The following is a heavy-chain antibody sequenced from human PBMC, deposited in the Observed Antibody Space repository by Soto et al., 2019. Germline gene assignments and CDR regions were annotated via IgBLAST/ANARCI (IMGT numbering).Heavy chain of an antibody. CDR3: ATNHDDISGRTPLLFDS. Sequence: QVQLQESGPGLVKPSQTLSLTCTVSGDSIGTGGYYWDWIRQHPGKGPEWIGYIHYSRSTYYNPSLKSRLTISLDTSKNQFSLHLSSVTAADTAVYYCATNHDDISGRTPLLFDSWGQGTLVTVSS. CDR1: GDSIGTGGYY. J-gene: IGHJ4*02. CDR2: IHYSRST. V-gene: IGHV4-31*03. D-gene: IGHD3-22*01.